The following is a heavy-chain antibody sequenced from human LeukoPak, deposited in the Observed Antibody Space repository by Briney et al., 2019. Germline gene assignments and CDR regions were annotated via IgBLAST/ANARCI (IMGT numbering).Heavy chain of an antibody. D-gene: IGHD1-26*01. CDR3: AKDNYTGSPYYFDY. J-gene: IGHJ4*02. CDR2: ISGTGGST. CDR1: GFTFSSYA. V-gene: IGHV3-23*01. Sequence: GGSLRLSCAASGFTFSSYAMSWVRQAPGKGLEWVSGISGTGGSTHYADSVKGRFTISRDNSRNTLYLLMNSLRAEDTAVYYCAKDNYTGSPYYFDYWGQGALVTVSS.